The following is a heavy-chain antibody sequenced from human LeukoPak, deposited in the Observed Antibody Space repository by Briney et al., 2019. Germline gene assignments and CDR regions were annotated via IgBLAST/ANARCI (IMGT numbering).Heavy chain of an antibody. V-gene: IGHV3-23*01. CDR3: ANEPTVVKDYFYYYMYV. J-gene: IGHJ6*03. Sequence: GGSLRLSCAASGFTFSSCAMSWVRQAPGKGLEWVSTISDSGGSTYYADSVKGRFTISRDNSKSTLFLQMNSLRAEDTALYYCANEPTVVKDYFYYYMYVWGKGTTVTVSS. CDR2: ISDSGGST. CDR1: GFTFSSCA. D-gene: IGHD4-23*01.